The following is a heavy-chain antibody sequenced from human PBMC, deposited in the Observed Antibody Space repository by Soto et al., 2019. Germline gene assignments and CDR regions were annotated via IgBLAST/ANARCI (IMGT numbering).Heavy chain of an antibody. V-gene: IGHV4-34*01. CDR3: AREKWELLGGMDV. Sequence: SDTLSLTCAFYGLSFSGYYWSWIHQPPGKGLEWIGEINHSGSTNYNPSLKSRVTISVDTSKNQFSLKLSSVTAADTAVYYCAREKWELLGGMDVWGQGTTVT. CDR1: GLSFSGYY. CDR2: INHSGST. D-gene: IGHD1-26*01. J-gene: IGHJ6*02.